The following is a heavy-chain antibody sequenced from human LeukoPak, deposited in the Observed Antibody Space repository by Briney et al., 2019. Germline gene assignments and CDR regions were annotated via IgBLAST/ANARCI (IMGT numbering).Heavy chain of an antibody. V-gene: IGHV4-4*07. Sequence: PSETLSLTCTVSGDSISSYYWSWIRQPAGKGLEWIGRIYTSGSTNYNPSLKSRVTMSVDTSKNQFSLKLSSVTAADTAVYYCAREYDFWSGYYKRGWFDPWGQGTLVTVSS. CDR3: AREYDFWSGYYKRGWFDP. J-gene: IGHJ5*02. D-gene: IGHD3-3*01. CDR2: IYTSGST. CDR1: GDSISSYY.